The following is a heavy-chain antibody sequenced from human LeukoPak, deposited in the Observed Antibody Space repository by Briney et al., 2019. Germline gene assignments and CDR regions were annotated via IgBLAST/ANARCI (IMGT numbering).Heavy chain of an antibody. J-gene: IGHJ1*01. CDR3: AREPPPKSNWNYFRADDFQH. D-gene: IGHD1-7*01. Sequence: ASVKVSCKASGYTFTDYYIHWVRQAPGQGLEWMGWINPNNGGTNCAQRFQGRVTMTRDTSISTAYTELSRLRSDDTAVYYCAREPPPKSNWNYFRADDFQHWGQGTLVTVSS. CDR2: INPNNGGT. CDR1: GYTFTDYY. V-gene: IGHV1-2*02.